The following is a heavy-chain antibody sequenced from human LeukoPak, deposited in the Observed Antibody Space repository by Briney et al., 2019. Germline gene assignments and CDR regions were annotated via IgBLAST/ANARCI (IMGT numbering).Heavy chain of an antibody. D-gene: IGHD1-26*01. V-gene: IGHV4-4*02. J-gene: IGHJ4*02. Sequence: SETLSLTRGVSGGSITTTNYWSWVRQPPGQGLEWIGEISLSGRTNYNPSLKSRVTMSLVESKNHLSLNLASVTAADTAVYYCSRESGPFSPFGHWGQGTLVTVTS. CDR3: SRESGPFSPFGH. CDR2: ISLSGRT. CDR1: GGSITTTNY.